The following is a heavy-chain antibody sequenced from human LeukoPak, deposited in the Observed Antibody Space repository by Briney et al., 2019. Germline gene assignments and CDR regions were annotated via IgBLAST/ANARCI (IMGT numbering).Heavy chain of an antibody. CDR1: GGSIHSGGFY. CDR2: IYYSGST. Sequence: PSETLSLTCTVSGGSIHSGGFYWSWIRQHPGKGLEWIGYIYYSGSTYYNPSLKNRLTISVDTSKNQFSLKLSSVTAADTAVYYCARYGDNSYYFDYWGQGALVTVSS. J-gene: IGHJ4*02. CDR3: ARYGDNSYYFDY. D-gene: IGHD4-23*01. V-gene: IGHV4-31*03.